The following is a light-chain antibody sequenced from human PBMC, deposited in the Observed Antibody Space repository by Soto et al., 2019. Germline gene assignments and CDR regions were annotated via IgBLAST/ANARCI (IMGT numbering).Light chain of an antibody. J-gene: IGLJ1*01. V-gene: IGLV2-8*01. CDR1: TNDIGGYDF. Sequence: QSALTQPPAASGSPGQRVTISCTGTTNDIGGYDFVSWYQHHPGKARRLIIYEVVQRPSGVPDRFSGSKSGHKASLTVAGLQAADEDDYFCNSYTGSTPYVSGSWTQVT. CDR3: NSYTGSTPYV. CDR2: EVV.